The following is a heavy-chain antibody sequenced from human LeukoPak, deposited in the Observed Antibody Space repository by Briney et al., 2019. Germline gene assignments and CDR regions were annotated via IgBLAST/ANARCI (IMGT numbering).Heavy chain of an antibody. Sequence: SEALSLTCSVAGGSISTSTYYWAWIRQPPGEDLEWIATVHPSGATYYRPSLKSRATIFLDTAKNHFSLKLRSVTAADTAVYYCARHMYSSLTKNYFDPWGQGTLVTVSS. V-gene: IGHV4-39*01. CDR2: VHPSGAT. D-gene: IGHD6-13*01. CDR3: ARHMYSSLTKNYFDP. CDR1: GGSISTSTYY. J-gene: IGHJ5*02.